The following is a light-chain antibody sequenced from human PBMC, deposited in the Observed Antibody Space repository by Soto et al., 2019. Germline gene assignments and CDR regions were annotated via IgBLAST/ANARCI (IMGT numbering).Light chain of an antibody. V-gene: IGKV3D-11*01. J-gene: IGKJ5*01. Sequence: EILLTQSPAALSLSPGESDTLACRASQGVSSYLAWYQQKPGKAPRLLIYDASNRATGIPARLSGSGPGTDFTLTIRSLEPEDFAVYYCQQRSNWHTFGQGTRLEIK. CDR3: QQRSNWHT. CDR1: QGVSSY. CDR2: DAS.